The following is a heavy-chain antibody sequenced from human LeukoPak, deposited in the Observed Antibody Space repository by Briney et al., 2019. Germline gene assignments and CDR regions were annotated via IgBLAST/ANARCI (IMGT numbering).Heavy chain of an antibody. CDR1: GFTFSSYA. CDR2: ISYDGSNK. J-gene: IGHJ3*02. CDR3: ARDQADYDFWSGFRASAFDI. Sequence: PGRSLRLSCAASGFTFSSYAMHWVRQAPGKGLEWVAVISYDGSNKYYADSVKGRFTISRDNSKNTLYLQMNSLRAEDTAVYYCARDQADYDFWSGFRASAFDIWGQGTMVTVSS. D-gene: IGHD3-3*01. V-gene: IGHV3-30*17.